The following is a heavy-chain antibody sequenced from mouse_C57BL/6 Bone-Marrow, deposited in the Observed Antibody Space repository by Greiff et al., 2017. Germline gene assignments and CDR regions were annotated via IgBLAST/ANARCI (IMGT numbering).Heavy chain of an antibody. CDR2: IDPNSGGT. CDR3: ARPSTVEDY. J-gene: IGHJ2*01. V-gene: IGHV1-72*01. D-gene: IGHD1-1*01. CDR1: GYTFTSYW. Sequence: QVQLQQSGAELVKPGASVKLSCKASGYTFTSYWMHWVKQRPGRGLEWIGRIDPNSGGTKYNEKFKSKATLTVDKPSSTAYMQRSSLTSEASAVYYCARPSTVEDYGGEGTTLTVSA.